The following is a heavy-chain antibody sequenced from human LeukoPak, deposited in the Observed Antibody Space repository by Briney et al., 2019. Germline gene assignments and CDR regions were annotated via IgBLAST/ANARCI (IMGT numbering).Heavy chain of an antibody. D-gene: IGHD1-14*01. CDR2: IYTSGST. V-gene: IGHV4-4*07. CDR3: ARRKYREGAFDI. Sequence: PSETLSLTCTVSGGSISSYYWSWIRQPAGKGLEWIGRIYTSGSTKYNPSLKSRVTISVDKSKNQFSLKLSSVTAADTAVYYCARRKYREGAFDIWGQGTMVTVSS. J-gene: IGHJ3*02. CDR1: GGSISSYY.